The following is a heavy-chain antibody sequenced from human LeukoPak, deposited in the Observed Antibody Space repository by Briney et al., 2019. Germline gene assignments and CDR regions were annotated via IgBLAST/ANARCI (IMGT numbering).Heavy chain of an antibody. J-gene: IGHJ6*02. V-gene: IGHV3-21*01. CDR3: ARFPGYCSSTSCSPYYYYGMDV. Sequence: SGGSLRLSCAASGFTFSSYSMNWVRQAPGKGLEWVSSISSSSSYIYYADSVKGRFTISRDNAKNSLYLQMNSLRAEDTAVYYCARFPGYCSSTSCSPYYYYGMDVWDQGTTVTVSS. CDR2: ISSSSSYI. CDR1: GFTFSSYS. D-gene: IGHD2-2*01.